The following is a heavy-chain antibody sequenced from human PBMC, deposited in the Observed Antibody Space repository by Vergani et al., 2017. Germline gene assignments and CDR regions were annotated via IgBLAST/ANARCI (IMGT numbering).Heavy chain of an antibody. J-gene: IGHJ6*03. V-gene: IGHV4-34*01. CDR2: INHSGST. CDR1: GGSFSGYY. D-gene: IGHD5-18*01. CDR3: ARSGYSYGSYYYYYYMDV. Sequence: QVQLQQWGAGLLKPSETLSLTCAVYGGSFSGYYWSWIRQPPGKGLEWIGEINHSGSTNYNPSLKSRVTISVDTSKNQFSLKLSSVTAADTAVYYCARSGYSYGSYYYYYYMDVWGKGP.